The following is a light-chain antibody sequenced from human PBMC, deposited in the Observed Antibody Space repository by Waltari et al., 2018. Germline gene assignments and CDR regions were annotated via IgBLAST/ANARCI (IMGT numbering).Light chain of an antibody. CDR1: QSVSSN. V-gene: IGKV3-15*01. Sequence: EIVMTQSPATLSASRGERATLSCRASQSVSSNLAWYQQKPGQAPRLLIYAASTRATGIPARFSGSGSGTEFSLTISSLQSEDFAVYYCQQYNNWRWTFGQGTKVEIK. CDR3: QQYNNWRWT. CDR2: AAS. J-gene: IGKJ1*01.